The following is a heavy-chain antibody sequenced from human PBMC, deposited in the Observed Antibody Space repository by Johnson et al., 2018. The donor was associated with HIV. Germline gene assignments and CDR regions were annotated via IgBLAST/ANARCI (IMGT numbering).Heavy chain of an antibody. Sequence: VQLVESGGGLVQPGGSLRLSCAASGFTVSSNYMSWVRQAPGKGLEWVSTFYSGDSTYYADSVKGRFTISRDNSKNTLYLQMNSLRVEDTAVYHCAKVAVATAAGGVALEVWAPGTMVTVAS. V-gene: IGHV3-66*01. CDR1: GFTVSSNY. CDR3: AKVAVATAAGGVALEV. D-gene: IGHD6-13*01. J-gene: IGHJ3*01. CDR2: FYSGDST.